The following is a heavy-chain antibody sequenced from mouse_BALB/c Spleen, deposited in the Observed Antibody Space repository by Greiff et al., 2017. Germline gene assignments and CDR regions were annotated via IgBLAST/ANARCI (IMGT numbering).Heavy chain of an antibody. D-gene: IGHD2-4*01. CDR1: GFTFSSYG. CDR2: INSNGGST. V-gene: IGHV5-6-3*01. J-gene: IGHJ2*01. CDR3: ARGTMITRRVFDY. Sequence: DVQLVESGGGLVQPGGSLKLSCAASGFTFSSYGMSWVRQTPDKRLELVATINSNGGSTYYPDSVKGRFTISRDNAKNTLYLQMSSLKSEDTAMYYCARGTMITRRVFDYWGQGTTLTVSS.